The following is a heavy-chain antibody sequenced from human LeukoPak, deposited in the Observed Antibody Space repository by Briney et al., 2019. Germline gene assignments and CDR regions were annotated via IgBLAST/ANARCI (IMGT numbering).Heavy chain of an antibody. CDR2: FDPEDGET. CDR1: GYTLTELS. V-gene: IGHV1-24*01. D-gene: IGHD2-2*01. J-gene: IGHJ4*02. Sequence: ASVKVSCKVSGYTLTELSMHWVRQAPGKGLEWRGGFDPEDGETIYAQKFPGRGTMTEDTSTDTAYMELSSLRSEDTAVYYCATDLACSSTSCYLTNYWGQGTLVTVSS. CDR3: ATDLACSSTSCYLTNY.